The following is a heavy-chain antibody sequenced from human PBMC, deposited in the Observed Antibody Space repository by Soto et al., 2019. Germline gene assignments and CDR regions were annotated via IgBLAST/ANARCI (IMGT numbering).Heavy chain of an antibody. CDR3: AKPPSTMIVVGEWNY. Sequence: GSLRLSCAASGFTFSSYGMHWVRQAPGKGLEWVAVITYGGSNKYYADSVKGRFTISRDNSKNTLYLQMNSLRAEDTAVYYCAKPPSTMIVVGEWNYWGQGTLVTVSS. CDR2: ITYGGSNK. V-gene: IGHV3-30*18. CDR1: GFTFSSYG. D-gene: IGHD3-22*01. J-gene: IGHJ4*02.